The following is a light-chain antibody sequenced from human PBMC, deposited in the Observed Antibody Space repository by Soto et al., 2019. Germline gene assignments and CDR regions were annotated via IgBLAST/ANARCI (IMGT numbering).Light chain of an antibody. CDR3: GLYMGLGISR. Sequence: QTVVTQEPSFSVSPGGTVTLTCGLSSGSVSTDHYPSWYQQTPGQAPRTLIYSTNSRSSGVPDRFSGSILGNKAALTITGAQADDESDYYCGLYMGLGISRFGGGTKVTVL. V-gene: IGLV8-61*01. CDR2: STN. CDR1: SGSVSTDHY. J-gene: IGLJ2*01.